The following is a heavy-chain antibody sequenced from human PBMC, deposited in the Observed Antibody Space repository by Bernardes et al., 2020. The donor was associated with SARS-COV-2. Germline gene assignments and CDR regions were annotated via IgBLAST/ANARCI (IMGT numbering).Heavy chain of an antibody. V-gene: IGHV3-15*05. J-gene: IGHJ4*02. CDR1: GFTFSSYW. Sequence: GGSLRLSCAASGFTFSSYWMSWVRQAPGKGLEWVGRIKSRADGGTIDYGAPVRGRFTISRDDSEGTLYLQMNSLKSEDTAVYYCTTAGSFWGQGTLVTVPS. CDR2: IKSRADGGTI. CDR3: TTAGSF.